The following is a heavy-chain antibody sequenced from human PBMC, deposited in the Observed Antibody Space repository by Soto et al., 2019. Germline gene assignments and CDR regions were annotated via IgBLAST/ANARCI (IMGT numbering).Heavy chain of an antibody. CDR1: GLTFSSYD. D-gene: IGHD3-10*01. CDR3: AIRGSSKSEGREYFDY. J-gene: IGHJ4*02. V-gene: IGHV3-23*01. Sequence: GGSLRLSCAASGLTFSSYDMTWVRQAPGKGLEWVSAISGSGGSTNYGDSVKGRFIISRDNSKNTLFMQMNSLRVEDTAVYYCAIRGSSKSEGREYFDYWDRGTRVSVAS. CDR2: ISGSGGST.